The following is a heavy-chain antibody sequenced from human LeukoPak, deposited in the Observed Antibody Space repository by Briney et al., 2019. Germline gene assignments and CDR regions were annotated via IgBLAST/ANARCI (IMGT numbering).Heavy chain of an antibody. V-gene: IGHV3-48*02. D-gene: IGHD5-24*01. CDR1: GFTFSSYS. J-gene: IGHJ6*02. CDR3: ARVREMATRLYGMDV. Sequence: PGGSLRLSCAASGFTFSSYSMNWVRQAPGKGLEWVSYISSSSSTIYYADSVKGRFTISRDNAKNSLYLQMNSLRDEDTAVYYCARVREMATRLYGMDVWGQGTTVTVSS. CDR2: ISSSSSTI.